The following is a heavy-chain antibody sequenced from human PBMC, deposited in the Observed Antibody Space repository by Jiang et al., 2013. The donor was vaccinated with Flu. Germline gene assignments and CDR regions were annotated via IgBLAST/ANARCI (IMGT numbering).Heavy chain of an antibody. Sequence: PSETLSLTCTVSGGSISSSSYYWGWIRQPPGKGLEWIGSIYYSGSTYYNPSLKSRVTISVDTSKNQFSLKLSSVTAADTAVYYCARRKGSGSHDYWGQGTLVTVSS. CDR2: IYYSGST. CDR3: ARRKGSGSHDY. V-gene: IGHV4-39*01. D-gene: IGHD3-3*01. CDR1: GGSISSSSYY. J-gene: IGHJ4*02.